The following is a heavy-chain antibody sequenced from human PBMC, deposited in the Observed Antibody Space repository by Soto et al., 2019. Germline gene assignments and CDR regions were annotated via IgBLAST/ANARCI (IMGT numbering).Heavy chain of an antibody. CDR1: GYTFTSYY. V-gene: IGHV1-2*02. D-gene: IGHD3-10*01. CDR3: ARNMDYYYGPGSGNGHGF. Sequence: QVPLVQSGAEMKERGDSVRVSCEASGYTFTSYYIHWVRQAPGQGLEWMGWINPKFGDTTYAQDFQGRVSMTRDMSISTVYMELSRLTSDDTAIYYCARNMDYYYGPGSGNGHGFWGQGTTVTVFS. J-gene: IGHJ6*02. CDR2: INPKFGDT.